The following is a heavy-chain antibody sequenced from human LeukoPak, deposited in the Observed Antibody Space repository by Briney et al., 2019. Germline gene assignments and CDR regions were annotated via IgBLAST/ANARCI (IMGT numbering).Heavy chain of an antibody. J-gene: IGHJ5*02. Sequence: GGSLRLSCAASGFTFSNAWMSWVRQAPVKGLEWVGRIKSKTDGGTTDYAAPVKGRFTISRDDSKNTLYLQMNSLKTEDTAVYYCTTAVGGSYRRRDWFDPWGQGTLVTVSS. D-gene: IGHD1-26*01. CDR2: IKSKTDGGTT. V-gene: IGHV3-15*01. CDR1: GFTFSNAW. CDR3: TTAVGGSYRRRDWFDP.